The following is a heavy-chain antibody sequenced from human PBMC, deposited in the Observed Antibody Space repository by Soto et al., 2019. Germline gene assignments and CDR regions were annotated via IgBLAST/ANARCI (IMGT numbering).Heavy chain of an antibody. CDR1: GGSISSYY. Sequence: SETLSLTCTVSGGSISSYYWSWIRQPPGKGLEWIGYIYYSGSTNYNPSLKSRVTISVDTSKNQFSLKLSSVTAADTAVYYCAGYESSGWYPFDYWGQGTLVTVSS. CDR2: IYYSGST. J-gene: IGHJ4*02. D-gene: IGHD6-19*01. CDR3: AGYESSGWYPFDY. V-gene: IGHV4-59*01.